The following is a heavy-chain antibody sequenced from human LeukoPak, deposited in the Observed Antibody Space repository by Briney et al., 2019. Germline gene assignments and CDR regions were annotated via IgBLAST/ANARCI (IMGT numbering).Heavy chain of an antibody. CDR2: ISSSSSTI. CDR3: ARGIVLVWFGELGAFDI. CDR1: GFTFSSYS. D-gene: IGHD3-10*01. Sequence: GGSLRLSCAASGFTFSSYSMNWVRQAPGKGLEWVSYISSSSSTIYYADSVKGRFTISRDNAKNSLYLQMNSLRAEDTAVYYCARGIVLVWFGELGAFDIWGQGTMVTVSS. J-gene: IGHJ3*02. V-gene: IGHV3-48*04.